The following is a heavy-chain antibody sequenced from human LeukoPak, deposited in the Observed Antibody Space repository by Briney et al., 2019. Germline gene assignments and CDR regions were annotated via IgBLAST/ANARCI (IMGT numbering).Heavy chain of an antibody. CDR1: GGSISSSSYY. CDR3: ARDFRIAAAGFDY. J-gene: IGHJ4*02. D-gene: IGHD6-13*01. CDR2: IYYSGST. Sequence: PSETLSLTCTVSGGSISSSSYYWGWIRQPPGKGLEWIGSIYYSGSTYYNPSLKSRVTISVDTSKNQFSLKLSSVTAADTAVYYCARDFRIAAAGFDYWGQGTLVTVSS. V-gene: IGHV4-39*07.